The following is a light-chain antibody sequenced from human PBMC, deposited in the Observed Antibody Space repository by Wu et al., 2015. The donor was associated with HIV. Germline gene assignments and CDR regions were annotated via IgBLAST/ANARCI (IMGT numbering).Light chain of an antibody. CDR1: QVINSA. CDR2: DAS. CDR3: QQYNNNPIT. Sequence: AVHLTQSPSSLSASVGDRVTVTCRSSQVINSALAWYQQKPGKSPTLLIYDASLLNSGVPSRFSGSRSGTDFNLTINSLRPEDFANYYCQQYNNNPITFGQGTKLDVK. V-gene: IGKV1D-13*01. J-gene: IGKJ2*01.